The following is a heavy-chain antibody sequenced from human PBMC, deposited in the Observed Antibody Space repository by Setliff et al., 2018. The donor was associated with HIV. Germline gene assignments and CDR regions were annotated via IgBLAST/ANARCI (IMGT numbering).Heavy chain of an antibody. CDR3: AKDRLLDGSSWYYLDY. D-gene: IGHD6-13*01. J-gene: IGHJ4*02. CDR1: GFAFDTSW. V-gene: IGHV3-7*01. Sequence: PGGSLRLSCAASGFAFDTSWMTWIRQAPGEGLEWVATIKQDGSQKFYVDSVKGRFTVSRDNSKNTLYLQMNSLRPEDTALYYCAKDRLLDGSSWYYLDYWGQGTLVTVSS. CDR2: IKQDGSQK.